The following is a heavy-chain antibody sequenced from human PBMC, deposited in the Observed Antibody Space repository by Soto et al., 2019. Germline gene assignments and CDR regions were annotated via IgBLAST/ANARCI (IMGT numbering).Heavy chain of an antibody. CDR2: IYYGGST. CDR3: ARSSEYGSGSYVSTWFDP. D-gene: IGHD3-10*01. Sequence: SETLSLTCTVSGGSISSSSSSWGWIRQPPGKGLEWIGSIYYGGSTFYNPSLRSRVSISVDASKNQFSLKLSSVTAADTAVYYCARSSEYGSGSYVSTWFDPWGQGTLVTVSS. J-gene: IGHJ5*02. V-gene: IGHV4-39*01. CDR1: GGSISSSSSS.